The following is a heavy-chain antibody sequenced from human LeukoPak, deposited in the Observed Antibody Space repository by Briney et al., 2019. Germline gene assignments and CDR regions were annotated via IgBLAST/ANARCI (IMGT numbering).Heavy chain of an antibody. D-gene: IGHD2-8*01. CDR2: IYYSGST. CDR1: GGSIRSSSYY. CDR3: ARHHGVRYYYYGMDV. Sequence: SETLSLTCTVSGGSIRSSSYYWGWIRQPPGKGLEWIGSIYYSGSTNYNPSLKSRVTISVDTSKNQFSLKLSSVTAADTAVYYCARHHGVRYYYYGMDVWGQGTTVTVSS. V-gene: IGHV4-39*01. J-gene: IGHJ6*02.